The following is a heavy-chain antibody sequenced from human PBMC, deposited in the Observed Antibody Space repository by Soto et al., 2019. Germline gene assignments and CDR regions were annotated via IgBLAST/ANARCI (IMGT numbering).Heavy chain of an antibody. V-gene: IGHV4-30-4*01. D-gene: IGHD4-17*01. CDR1: GGSISSGDYS. Sequence: QVQLQESGPGLVKPSQTLSLTCTVSGGSISSGDYSWGWIRQPQGKGREGIGYIYYSGSTYYNPSLKSRVTISVDTSKNQFSLKLSSVTAADTAVYYCARDLHTVTTEWGQGTLVTVSS. CDR2: IYYSGST. CDR3: ARDLHTVTTE. J-gene: IGHJ4*02.